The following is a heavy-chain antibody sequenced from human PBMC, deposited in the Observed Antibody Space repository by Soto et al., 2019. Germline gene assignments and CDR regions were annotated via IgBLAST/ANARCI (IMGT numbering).Heavy chain of an antibody. V-gene: IGHV4-34*01. CDR1: GGSFSGYY. D-gene: IGHD2-15*01. CDR2: INHSGST. CDR3: ARVACSGGSCYRGAYYYYGMDV. Sequence: SETLSLTCAVYGGSFSGYYWSWIRQPPGKGLEWIGEINHSGSTNYNPSLKSRVTISVDTSKNQFSLKLSSVTAADTAVYYCARVACSGGSCYRGAYYYYGMDVWGQGTTVTVSS. J-gene: IGHJ6*02.